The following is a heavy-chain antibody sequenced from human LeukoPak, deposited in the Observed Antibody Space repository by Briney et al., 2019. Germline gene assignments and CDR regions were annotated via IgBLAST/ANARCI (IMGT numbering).Heavy chain of an antibody. Sequence: GGSLRLSCAASGFTFSSSWMSWVRQAPGKGLEWVANIKKDGSEKYYVASVKGRFTISRDNAKNSLYLQMNSLRAEDTAVYFCARVVPPLYYFDYWGQGTLVTVSS. CDR1: GFTFSSSW. V-gene: IGHV3-7*01. D-gene: IGHD3-10*01. J-gene: IGHJ4*02. CDR2: IKKDGSEK. CDR3: ARVVPPLYYFDY.